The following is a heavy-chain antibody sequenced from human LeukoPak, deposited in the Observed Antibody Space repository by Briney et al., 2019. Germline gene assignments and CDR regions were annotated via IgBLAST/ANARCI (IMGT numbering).Heavy chain of an antibody. CDR1: GVSISSIDYY. J-gene: IGHJ4*02. CDR3: ARRPVPGGYAFDS. V-gene: IGHV4-39*01. Sequence: KPSETLSLTCSVSGVSISSIDYYWGWIRQPPGQGLEWIGSVYFNGKTYYNPSLRSRVTMTMDTSKNQFSLRLTSVTAADTAVYYCARRPVPGGYAFDSCGQGTLVGVSS. CDR2: VYFNGKT. D-gene: IGHD3-16*01.